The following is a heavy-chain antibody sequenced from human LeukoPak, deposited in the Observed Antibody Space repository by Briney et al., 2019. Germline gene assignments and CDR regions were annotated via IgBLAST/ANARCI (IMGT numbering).Heavy chain of an antibody. CDR3: ARTVAARELYYFDY. Sequence: GASVTVSCKASGYTFTSYAMNWVRQAPGQGLEWMGWINTNTGNPTYAQGFTGRFVFSLDTSVSTAYLQISSLKAEDTAVYYCARTVAARELYYFDYWGQGTLVTASS. D-gene: IGHD6-6*01. J-gene: IGHJ4*02. CDR1: GYTFTSYA. CDR2: INTNTGNP. V-gene: IGHV7-4-1*02.